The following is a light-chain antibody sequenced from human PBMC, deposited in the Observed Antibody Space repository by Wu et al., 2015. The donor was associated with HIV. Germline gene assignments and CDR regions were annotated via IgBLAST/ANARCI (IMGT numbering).Light chain of an antibody. J-gene: IGKJ2*01. CDR2: GAS. V-gene: IGKV3-15*01. Sequence: EIVLTQSPGTLSLSPGERATLSCRASQSVSSTYLAWYQQKPGHTPRLLIYGASTRATGIPARFSGSGSGTEFTLTINSMQSEDFAVYSCQQYNDWPYTFGQGTRLEIK. CDR1: QSVSSTY. CDR3: QQYNDWPYT.